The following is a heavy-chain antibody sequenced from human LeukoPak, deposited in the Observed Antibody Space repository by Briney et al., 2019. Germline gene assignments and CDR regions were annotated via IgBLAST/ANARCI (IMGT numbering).Heavy chain of an antibody. D-gene: IGHD4-11*01. CDR3: AKDRVTTVTTFFSQFDF. CDR2: ITGSGDKT. Sequence: QPGGSLRLSCAASGFTFSNYAMHWVRQVPGKGLEWVSGITGSGDKTYYTDSLKGRFTISRDNSKNTLFLQISSLGADDTAVYYCAKDRVTTVTTFFSQFDFWGQGTLVTVSS. CDR1: GFTFSNYA. V-gene: IGHV3-23*01. J-gene: IGHJ4*02.